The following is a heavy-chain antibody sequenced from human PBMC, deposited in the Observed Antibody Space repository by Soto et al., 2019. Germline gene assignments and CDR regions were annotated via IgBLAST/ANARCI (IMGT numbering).Heavy chain of an antibody. J-gene: IGHJ4*02. CDR1: GGSISSYY. CDR2: IYYSGST. Sequence: SETLSLTCAVSGGSISSYYWNWVRQPPGKGLEWIGYIYYSGSTNYNPSLKSRVTISVDTSKNQFSLKLNSLRAEDTAVYYCAKSPPGYSCGSLCFDYWGQGTLVTVSS. D-gene: IGHD5-18*01. CDR3: AKSPPGYSCGSLCFDY. V-gene: IGHV4-59*12.